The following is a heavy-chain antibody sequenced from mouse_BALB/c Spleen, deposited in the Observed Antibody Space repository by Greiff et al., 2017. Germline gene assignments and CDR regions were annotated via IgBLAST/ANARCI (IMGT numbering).Heavy chain of an antibody. V-gene: IGHV2-2*02. CDR1: GFPLTSYG. CDR3: ARNGDYDGRGFAY. CDR2: IWSGGST. J-gene: IGHJ3*01. D-gene: IGHD2-4*01. Sequence: QVQPQQSGPGPVQPSQSLSITRPVSGFPLTSYGVHWVRQSPGKGLEWLGVIWSGGSTDYNAAFISRLSISKANSKSQVFFKMNSLQATDTAIYYCARNGDYDGRGFAYWGQGTLVTVSA.